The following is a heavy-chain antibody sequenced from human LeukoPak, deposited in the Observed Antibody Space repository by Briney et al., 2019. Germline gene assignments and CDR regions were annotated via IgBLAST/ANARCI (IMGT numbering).Heavy chain of an antibody. J-gene: IGHJ4*02. CDR2: IIPILGIA. Sequence: SVKVSCKASGGTFSSYAISWVRQAPGQGLEWMGRIIPILGIANYAQKFQGRVTITADKSTSTAYMELSSLRSEDTAVYYCAVVIAAAAPFDYWGQGTLVTVSS. D-gene: IGHD6-13*01. CDR1: GGTFSSYA. V-gene: IGHV1-69*04. CDR3: AVVIAAAAPFDY.